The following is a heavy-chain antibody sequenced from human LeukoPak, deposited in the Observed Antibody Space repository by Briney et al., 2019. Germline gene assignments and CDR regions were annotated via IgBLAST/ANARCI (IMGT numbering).Heavy chain of an antibody. Sequence: GGSLRLSCAASGFSVSSNYMTWVRQAPGKGLEWVSVIHSGGRAYYADSVKGRFTTSRDNSKNTLDLQMNSLSVEDAAVYYCVGVETITMVRGASGDVWGKGTTVTVSS. D-gene: IGHD3-10*01. CDR1: GFSVSSNY. CDR3: VGVETITMVRGASGDV. V-gene: IGHV3-66*02. J-gene: IGHJ6*04. CDR2: IHSGGRA.